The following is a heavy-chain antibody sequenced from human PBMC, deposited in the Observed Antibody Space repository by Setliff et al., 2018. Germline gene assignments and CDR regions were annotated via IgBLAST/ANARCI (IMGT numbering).Heavy chain of an antibody. D-gene: IGHD3-16*02. CDR2: XNXXXXXX. Sequence: GASVKVSCKASGYTFVGYYLHWVRQAPGQGXEWXXWXNXXXXXXXXXXXXXGRVXXTRDASINTAFMHLSSLKSDDMAVYYCAREPYDYIWGSYRSPYFDHWGQGALVTVSS. CDR1: GYTFVGYY. V-gene: IGHV1-2*02. J-gene: IGHJ4*02. CDR3: AREPYDYIWGSYRSPYFDH.